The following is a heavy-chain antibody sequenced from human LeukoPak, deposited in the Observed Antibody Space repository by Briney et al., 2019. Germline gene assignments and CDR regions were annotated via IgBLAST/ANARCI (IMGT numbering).Heavy chain of an antibody. CDR3: ARGPAGPPYYFDY. D-gene: IGHD3-10*01. CDR2: IIPIFGTA. Sequence: ASVKVSCKASGGTFSSYAISWVRQAPGQGLEWMGGIIPIFGTANYAQKFQGRVTITADKSTSTAYMELSSLRSEDTAVYYYARGPAGPPYYFDYWGQGTLVTVSS. V-gene: IGHV1-69*06. J-gene: IGHJ4*02. CDR1: GGTFSSYA.